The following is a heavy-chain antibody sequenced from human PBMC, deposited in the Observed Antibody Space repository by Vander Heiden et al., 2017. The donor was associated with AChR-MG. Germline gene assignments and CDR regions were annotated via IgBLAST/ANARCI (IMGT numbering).Heavy chain of an antibody. D-gene: IGHD6-13*01. J-gene: IGHJ4*02. CDR1: GFTFDDYA. CDR3: AKDTSAAPFYYFDY. V-gene: IGHV3-9*01. CDR2: ISWNSGSI. Sequence: EVQVVESGGGLVQPGRSLRLSCAASGFTFDDYAMHWVRQAPGKGLEWVSGISWNSGSIGYADSVKGRFTISRDNAKNSLYLQMNSLRVEDTALYYCAKDTSAAPFYYFDYWGQGTLVTVSS.